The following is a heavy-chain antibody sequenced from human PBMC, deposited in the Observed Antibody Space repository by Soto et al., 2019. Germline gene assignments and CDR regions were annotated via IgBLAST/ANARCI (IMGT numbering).Heavy chain of an antibody. CDR3: AGRCDGTNCLAHFDY. D-gene: IGHD2-2*01. Sequence: QVQLVQSGAEVREPGASVKVSCKASGYSFTSLDINWVRQAPGQGLEWMAGIIPIFGTPNYAQKFQGRVTITADKSTSTAYMELNSLRSEDTAVYYCAGRCDGTNCLAHFDYWGQGTLVTVSS. CDR1: GYSFTSLD. CDR2: IIPIFGTP. V-gene: IGHV1-69*06. J-gene: IGHJ4*02.